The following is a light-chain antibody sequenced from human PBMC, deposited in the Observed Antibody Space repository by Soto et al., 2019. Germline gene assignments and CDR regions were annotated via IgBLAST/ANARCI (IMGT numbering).Light chain of an antibody. Sequence: QSVLTQPASVSESPRQSITISCTGTSSDIGGYSVVSWYQQHPGKAPKLMIYDVSNLPSGVSNRFSGSKSGNTASLTISGLQSEDEADYYCSSYTSSITLVVFGGGTKLTVL. CDR2: DVS. CDR1: SSDIGGYSV. CDR3: SSYTSSITLVV. J-gene: IGLJ2*01. V-gene: IGLV2-14*01.